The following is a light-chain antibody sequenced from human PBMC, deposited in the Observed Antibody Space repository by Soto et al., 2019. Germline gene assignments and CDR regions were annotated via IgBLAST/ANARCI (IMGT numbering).Light chain of an antibody. CDR3: QQYYNTPLT. J-gene: IGKJ4*01. V-gene: IGKV4-1*01. Sequence: DIVMTQSPDSLAVSLGERATINCKSSQSVLYSSNNKNHLAWYQQKPGQPPKLLIYWASTREAGVPDRFSGSGSGTDFTLTISSLQAEDVEVYYCQQYYNTPLTFGGGTKVDIK. CDR2: WAS. CDR1: QSVLYSSNNKNH.